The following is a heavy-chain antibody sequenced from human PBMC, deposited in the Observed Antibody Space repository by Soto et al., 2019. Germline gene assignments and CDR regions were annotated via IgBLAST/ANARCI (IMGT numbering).Heavy chain of an antibody. V-gene: IGHV3-7*03. CDR2: IKQDGSEK. CDR3: AKSPYFFRGPLDY. Sequence: GGSLRLSCAASGFTFSRYWMSWVRQAPGKGLEWVANIKQDGSEKYYVDSVKGRFTISRDNAENSLYLQMNSLRAEDTAVYYCAKSPYFFRGPLDYWGQGTLVTVSS. CDR1: GFTFSRYW. J-gene: IGHJ4*02. D-gene: IGHD3-9*01.